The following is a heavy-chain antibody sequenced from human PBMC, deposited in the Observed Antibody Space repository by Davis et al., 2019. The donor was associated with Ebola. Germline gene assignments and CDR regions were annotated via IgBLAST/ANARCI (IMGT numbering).Heavy chain of an antibody. CDR1: GYTFTSYY. CDR3: ARDPSLLRIAAPYYFDY. V-gene: IGHV1-69*13. CDR2: IIPIFGTA. J-gene: IGHJ4*02. D-gene: IGHD6-6*01. Sequence: SVKVSCKASGYTFTSYYMHWVRQAPGQGLEWMGGIIPIFGTANYAQKFQGRVTITADESTSTAYMELSSLRSEDTAVYYCARDPSLLRIAAPYYFDYWGQGTLVTVSS.